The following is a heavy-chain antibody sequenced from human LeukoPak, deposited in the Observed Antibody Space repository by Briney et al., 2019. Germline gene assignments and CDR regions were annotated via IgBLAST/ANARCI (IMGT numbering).Heavy chain of an antibody. CDR1: GFTISDQF. CDR2: TTNKANSYTT. J-gene: IGHJ4*02. CDR3: ARRTWGYFDY. Sequence: GGSLRLSCAASGFTISDQFMDWVRRAPGKGLEWVGRTTNKANSYTTEYAASVKGRFTISRDESKNSLFLQMNSLKTEDTAVYYCARRTWGYFDYWGQGTLVTVSS. V-gene: IGHV3-72*01. D-gene: IGHD7-27*01.